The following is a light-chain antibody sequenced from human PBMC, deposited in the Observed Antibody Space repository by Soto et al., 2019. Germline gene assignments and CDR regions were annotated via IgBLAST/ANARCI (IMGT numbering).Light chain of an antibody. V-gene: IGLV2-14*01. CDR1: SSDVGGYNF. J-gene: IGLJ3*02. CDR3: NSYTSSRTLV. Sequence: QSALTQPASVSGSPGQLITISCTGTSSDVGGYNFVSWYQQHPGKAPKLMIYEVSNRPSGVSNRFSGSKSGNTASLTISGLQAEDEADYYCNSYTSSRTLVFGGGTKLTVL. CDR2: EVS.